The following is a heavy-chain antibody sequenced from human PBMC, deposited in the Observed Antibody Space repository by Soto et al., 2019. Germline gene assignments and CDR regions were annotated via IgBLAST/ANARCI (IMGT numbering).Heavy chain of an antibody. J-gene: IGHJ4*02. CDR1: GGSFSGYY. CDR2: IDHSGST. D-gene: IGHD3-22*01. V-gene: IGHV4-34*01. Sequence: QVQLQQWGAGLLKPSETLSLTCAVYGGSFSGYYWSWIRQPPGKGLVWIGAIDHSGSTNYNPSLKSRVILSVDTAKNQFSLKLRSVTAADTAVDYCARAPDYYYDSSGRFDDWGQGTLVTVSS. CDR3: ARAPDYYYDSSGRFDD.